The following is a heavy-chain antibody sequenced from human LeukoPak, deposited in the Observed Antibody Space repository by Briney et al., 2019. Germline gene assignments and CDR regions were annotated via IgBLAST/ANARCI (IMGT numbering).Heavy chain of an antibody. D-gene: IGHD3-22*01. J-gene: IGHJ4*02. CDR3: ARVSYYDSSGYYFDY. CDR1: GGTFSSYT. Sequence: SVKVSCKASGGTFSSYTISWVRQAPGQGLEWMGRIIPILGIANYAQKFQGRVTITADKSTSTAYMELSSLRSEDTAVYYCARVSYYDSSGYYFDYWGQGTLVTVSP. V-gene: IGHV1-69*02. CDR2: IIPILGIA.